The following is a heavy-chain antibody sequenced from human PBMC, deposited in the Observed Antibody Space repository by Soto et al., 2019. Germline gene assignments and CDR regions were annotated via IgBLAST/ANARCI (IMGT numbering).Heavy chain of an antibody. CDR1: GGSISSSNW. CDR3: ERVSGSYYYGMDV. Sequence: QVQLQESGPGLVKPSGTLSLTCAVSGGSISSSNWWSWVRQPPGKGLEWIGEIYHSGSTNYNPSLKSRVTISVDTSKNQFSLKLSSVIAADTAVYYCERVSGSYYYGMDVWGQGTTVTVSS. V-gene: IGHV4-4*02. D-gene: IGHD1-26*01. J-gene: IGHJ6*02. CDR2: IYHSGST.